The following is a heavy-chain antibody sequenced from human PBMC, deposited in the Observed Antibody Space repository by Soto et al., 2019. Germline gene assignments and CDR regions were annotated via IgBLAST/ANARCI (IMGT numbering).Heavy chain of an antibody. CDR2: IYPGDSDT. Sequence: KGLEWMGIIYPGDSDTRYSPSFQGQVTISADKSISTAYLQWSSLKASDTAMYYCARLLSGYDPRGFDYWGQGSQVTVSS. V-gene: IGHV5-51*01. CDR3: ARLLSGYDPRGFDY. D-gene: IGHD5-12*01. J-gene: IGHJ4*02.